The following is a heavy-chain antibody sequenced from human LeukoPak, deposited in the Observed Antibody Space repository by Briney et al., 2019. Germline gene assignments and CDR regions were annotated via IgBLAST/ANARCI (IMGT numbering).Heavy chain of an antibody. D-gene: IGHD5-12*01. CDR2: IGGSSGIT. Sequence: PGGSLRLSCAASRFTFNSYAMSWVRQAPGKGLEWVSVIGGSSGITFYVGSVKGRFTISRDNSKDTLYLQMNSLRAEDTAVYYCARNENSGWGYFDYWGQGTLVTVSS. CDR3: ARNENSGWGYFDY. V-gene: IGHV3-23*01. J-gene: IGHJ4*02. CDR1: RFTFNSYA.